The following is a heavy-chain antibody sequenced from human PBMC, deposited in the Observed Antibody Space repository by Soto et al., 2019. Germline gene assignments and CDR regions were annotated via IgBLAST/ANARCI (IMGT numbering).Heavy chain of an antibody. D-gene: IGHD2-2*01. Sequence: EVQLLESGGGLVQPGGSLRLSCAASGFTFSNYAMSWVRQAPGKGLEWVSAISGSGARTYYADSVKGRFTISRDNSKNTLYLQMNSLRAEDTAVYYCAKVYCASTSCNFDHWGQGTLVTGSS. CDR1: GFTFSNYA. J-gene: IGHJ4*02. CDR2: ISGSGART. V-gene: IGHV3-23*01. CDR3: AKVYCASTSCNFDH.